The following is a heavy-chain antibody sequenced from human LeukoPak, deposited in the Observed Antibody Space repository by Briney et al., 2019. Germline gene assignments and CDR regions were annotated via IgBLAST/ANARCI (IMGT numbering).Heavy chain of an antibody. CDR2: IYSSGRT. J-gene: IGHJ4*02. V-gene: IGHV4-4*07. D-gene: IGHD3-22*01. Sequence: SETLSLTCTVSGGSISSYYWSWIRQPAGEGLEWIGRIYSSGRTHYSPSLKSRVTMSVDTSKNQFSLKLSSVTAADTAVYYCARGGPYYYDSTPFHWGQGTLVTVSS. CDR1: GGSISSYY. CDR3: ARGGPYYYDSTPFH.